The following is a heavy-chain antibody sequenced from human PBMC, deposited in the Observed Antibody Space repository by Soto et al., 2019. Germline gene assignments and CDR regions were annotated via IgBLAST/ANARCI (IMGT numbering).Heavy chain of an antibody. D-gene: IGHD6-25*01. CDR3: ARGDGRGSSGFYYYFGMDV. CDR2: ISPYDGST. CDR1: GITFTNYF. J-gene: IGHJ6*02. Sequence: QVQLVQSRAEVKKPGASVKVSCKASGITFTNYFFHWVRQAPRQGLAWLGIISPYDGSTNYVQSLQGGVTMTGETATSTVYMELSSLRSEDTAVYYWARGDGRGSSGFYYYFGMDVWGHGNTGADSS. V-gene: IGHV1-46*01.